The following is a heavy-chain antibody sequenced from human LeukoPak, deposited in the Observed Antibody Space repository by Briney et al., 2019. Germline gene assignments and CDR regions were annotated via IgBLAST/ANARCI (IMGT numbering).Heavy chain of an antibody. V-gene: IGHV3-21*01. CDR1: GFTFRSYS. CDR3: APRLGAATH. D-gene: IGHD2-15*01. CDR2: ICSSSSYI. J-gene: IGHJ4*02. Sequence: GGSLRLSCRASGFTFRSYSMNWVRKARGKGLEWVSSICSSSSYIYYADSVKGRFNISRDNAKNSLYLQMNSLRAEDTAVYYCAPRLGAATHWGQGTLVTVSS.